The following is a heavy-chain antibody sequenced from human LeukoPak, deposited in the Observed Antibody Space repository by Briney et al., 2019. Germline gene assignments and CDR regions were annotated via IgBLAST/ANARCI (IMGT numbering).Heavy chain of an antibody. V-gene: IGHV1-24*01. CDR2: FDPEDGET. D-gene: IGHD4-17*01. CDR1: GYTLTELS. Sequence: ASVKVSCKVSGYTLTELSMHWVRQAPGKGLEGMGGFDPEDGETIFAQKFQGRVTMTEDTSTDTAYMELSSLRSEDTAVYYCATGDYGDYVFDYWGQGTLVTVSS. CDR3: ATGDYGDYVFDY. J-gene: IGHJ4*02.